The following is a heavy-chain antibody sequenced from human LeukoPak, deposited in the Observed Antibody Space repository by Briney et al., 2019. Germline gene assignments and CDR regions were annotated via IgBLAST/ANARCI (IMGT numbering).Heavy chain of an antibody. Sequence: GGSLRLSCAASGFIFRTYGMHWVRQAPGKGLEWVAYIQYDGSNKQYADSVKGRFTISRDNAKNSLYLQMNSVRAEDTAVYYCVRDFRFLDDYWGQGTLVSVSS. D-gene: IGHD3-3*01. V-gene: IGHV3-30*02. CDR2: IQYDGSNK. CDR3: VRDFRFLDDY. J-gene: IGHJ4*02. CDR1: GFIFRTYG.